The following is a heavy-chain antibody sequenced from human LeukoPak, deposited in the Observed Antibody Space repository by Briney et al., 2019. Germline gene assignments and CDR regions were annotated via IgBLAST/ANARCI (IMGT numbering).Heavy chain of an antibody. J-gene: IGHJ3*02. D-gene: IGHD3-22*01. CDR3: ARINSSGYYYRPAAFDI. CDR2: IYYSGST. Sequence: SETLSLTCTVSGCSISSYYWSWIRQPPGKGLEWIGYIYYSGSTNYNPSLKSRVTISVDTSKNQFSLKLSSVTAADTAVYYCARINSSGYYYRPAAFDIWGQGTMVTVSS. V-gene: IGHV4-59*01. CDR1: GCSISSYY.